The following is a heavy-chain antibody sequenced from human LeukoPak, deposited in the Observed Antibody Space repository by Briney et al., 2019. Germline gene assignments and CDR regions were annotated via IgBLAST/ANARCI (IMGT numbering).Heavy chain of an antibody. J-gene: IGHJ4*02. CDR3: AKRPASLNTYDY. CDR1: GFTFSSYA. Sequence: GGSLRLSCAASGFTFSSYAMSWVRQAPGKGLEWVSAISGSGGSTYYADSVKGRFTISRDNSKNTLYLQMNSLRAEDTALYYCAKRPASLNTYDYWGQGTLVTVSS. V-gene: IGHV3-23*01. D-gene: IGHD3-16*01. CDR2: ISGSGGST.